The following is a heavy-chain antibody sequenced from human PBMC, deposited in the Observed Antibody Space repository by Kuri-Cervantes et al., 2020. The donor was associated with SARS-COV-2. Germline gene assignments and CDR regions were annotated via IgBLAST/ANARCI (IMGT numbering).Heavy chain of an antibody. CDR1: GYTFTGYY. J-gene: IGHJ6*03. V-gene: IGHV1-2*02. D-gene: IGHD3-9*01. CDR2: INPNSGGT. CDR3: ARGPLPYDILTGYPMDYYYYMDV. Sequence: ASVKVSCKASGYTFTGYYMHWVRQAPGRGLEWMGWINPNSGGTNYAQKFQGRVTMTRDTSISTAYMELSRLRSDDTAVYYCARGPLPYDILTGYPMDYYYYMDVWGKGTTVTVSS.